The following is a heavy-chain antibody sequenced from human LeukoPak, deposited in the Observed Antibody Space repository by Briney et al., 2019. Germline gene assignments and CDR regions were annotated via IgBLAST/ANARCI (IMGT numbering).Heavy chain of an antibody. CDR1: GGSFSPAH. D-gene: IGHD2-21*02. J-gene: IGHJ3*02. Sequence: TSETLSLTCTFSGGSFSPAHWSWIRQPPGKGLEWIGYIYYSGSTNYNPSLKSRVTISVDTSKNQFSLKLSSVTAADTAVYYCARGQCGGDCYSEWAFDIWGQGTMVTVSS. V-gene: IGHV4-59*01. CDR3: ARGQCGGDCYSEWAFDI. CDR2: IYYSGST.